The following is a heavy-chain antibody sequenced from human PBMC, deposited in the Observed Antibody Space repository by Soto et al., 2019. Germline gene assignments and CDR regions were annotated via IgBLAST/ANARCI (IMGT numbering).Heavy chain of an antibody. J-gene: IGHJ4*02. CDR1: GFTFSSYG. CDR3: ARLSVMRVRTSNYFGDY. CDR2: ISYDGSNK. Sequence: GGSLRLSCAASGFTFSSYGMHWVRQAPGKGLEWVAVISYDGSNKYYADSVKGRFTISRDNSKNTLYLQMNSLRLEDTAVYYCARLSVMRVRTSNYFGDYWGQGTLVTVSS. V-gene: IGHV3-30*03. D-gene: IGHD3-10*01.